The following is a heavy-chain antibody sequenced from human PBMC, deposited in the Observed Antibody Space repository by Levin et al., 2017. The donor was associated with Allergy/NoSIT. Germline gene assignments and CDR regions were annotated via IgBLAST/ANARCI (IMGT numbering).Heavy chain of an antibody. CDR3: AKEVTVTTDYLFYGMDV. J-gene: IGHJ6*02. Sequence: PGGSLRLSCVASGFAFYNYGIHWVRQAPGKGLEWVAVISYDGSTMHYADSVKGRFTISRDNSKDILTLHMKSLRREDTAVYFCAKEVTVTTDYLFYGMDVWGHGTTVTVS. D-gene: IGHD4-17*01. V-gene: IGHV3-30*18. CDR1: GFAFYNYG. CDR2: ISYDGSTM.